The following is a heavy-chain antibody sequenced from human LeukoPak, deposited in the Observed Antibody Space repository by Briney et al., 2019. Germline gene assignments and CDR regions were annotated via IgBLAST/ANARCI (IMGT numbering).Heavy chain of an antibody. CDR1: GYSFTSYW. Sequence: GDSLKMSCKGSGYSFTSYWIGWARQMPGKGLEWMGIIYPGDSDTRYSPSFQGQVTISADKSISTAYLEWSSLKASDTAMYYCARLLLGGPVSHYGMDVWGQGTTVTVSS. V-gene: IGHV5-51*01. CDR3: ARLLLGGPVSHYGMDV. J-gene: IGHJ6*02. CDR2: IYPGDSDT.